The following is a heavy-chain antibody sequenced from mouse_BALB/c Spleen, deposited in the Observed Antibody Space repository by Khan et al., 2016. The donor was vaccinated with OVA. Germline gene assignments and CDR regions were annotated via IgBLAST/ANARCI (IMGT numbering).Heavy chain of an antibody. Sequence: QVQLKQSGPELVKPGASVKISCKASGYTFTDYYINWVKQKPGQGLEWIGWIYPGSGNTKYNEKFKGKATLTVDTSSSTAYMQLSSLTSEDTAVYFCARATGTYAMYYWGQGTSVTVSS. V-gene: IGHV1-84*02. CDR1: GYTFTDYY. CDR2: IYPGSGNT. D-gene: IGHD4-1*01. CDR3: ARATGTYAMYY. J-gene: IGHJ4*01.